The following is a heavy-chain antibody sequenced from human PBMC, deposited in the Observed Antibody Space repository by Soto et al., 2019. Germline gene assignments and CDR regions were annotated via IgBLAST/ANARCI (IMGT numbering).Heavy chain of an antibody. CDR3: ARGNHRWLQLWYFDL. CDR1: GGTFSNYP. J-gene: IGHJ2*01. CDR2: IIPIFGTV. D-gene: IGHD5-12*01. Sequence: QVQLVQSGAEVKKPGSSVKVSCKASGGTFSNYPISWVRQAPGQGLEWMGGIIPIFGTVNYAQKFQGRVTITADESMSTAYMELSSLRSEDTAVYYCARGNHRWLQLWYFDLWGRGTLVTVSS. V-gene: IGHV1-69*12.